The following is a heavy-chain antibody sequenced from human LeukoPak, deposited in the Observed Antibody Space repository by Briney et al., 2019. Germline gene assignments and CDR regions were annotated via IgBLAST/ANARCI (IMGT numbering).Heavy chain of an antibody. V-gene: IGHV4-61*02. CDR2: IYTSGST. CDR3: ASARYSSSRYQTYYFDY. D-gene: IGHD6-13*01. Sequence: PSQTLSLTCTVSGGSLSSGSDYWSWIRQSAGKGLEWIGRIYTSGSTNYNPSLKSRVTISVDTSKNQFSLKLSSVTAADTAVYYCASARYSSSRYQTYYFDYWGQGTLVTVSS. CDR1: GGSLSSGSDY. J-gene: IGHJ4*02.